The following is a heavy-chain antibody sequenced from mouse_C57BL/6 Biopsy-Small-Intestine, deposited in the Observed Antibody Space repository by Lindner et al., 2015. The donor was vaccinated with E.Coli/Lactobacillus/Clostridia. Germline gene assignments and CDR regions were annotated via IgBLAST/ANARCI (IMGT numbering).Heavy chain of an antibody. CDR1: GYAFTNYL. D-gene: IGHD2-3*01. Sequence: VQLQESGAELVRPGTSVKVSCKASGYAFTNYLIEWVKQRPGQGLEWIGVINPGSGGTNYNEKFKGKATLTADKSSSTAYMQLSSLTSEDSAVYFCARGAYDGYPDYWGQGTTLTVSS. V-gene: IGHV1-54*01. CDR3: ARGAYDGYPDY. J-gene: IGHJ2*01. CDR2: INPGSGGT.